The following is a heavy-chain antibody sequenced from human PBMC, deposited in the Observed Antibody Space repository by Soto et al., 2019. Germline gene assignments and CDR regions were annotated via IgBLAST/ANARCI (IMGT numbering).Heavy chain of an antibody. D-gene: IGHD3-3*01. Sequence: SETLSLTCTVSGGSISSYYWSWIRQPPGKGLEWIGYIYYSATTNYNPSLKSRVTISVDTSKNQFSLKLTSVTAADTAVYYCAREYDDFWSGKVYYYYGMDVWGQGTTVTVS. J-gene: IGHJ6*02. CDR1: GGSISSYY. CDR2: IYYSATT. CDR3: AREYDDFWSGKVYYYYGMDV. V-gene: IGHV4-59*01.